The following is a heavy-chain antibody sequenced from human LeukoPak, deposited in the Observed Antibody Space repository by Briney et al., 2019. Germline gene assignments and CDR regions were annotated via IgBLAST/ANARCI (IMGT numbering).Heavy chain of an antibody. CDR2: VSYDGNKK. CDR3: AKDECSGGSCYLLGAFDL. Sequence: GGFLRLSCAASRFTFSSYGMHWVRPTPGTGLEWVAVVSYDGNKKYYACSVKGRFTISRDNSKNTLYLQMNSLRAEDTAVYYCAKDECSGGSCYLLGAFDLWGQGTMVTVSS. J-gene: IGHJ3*01. V-gene: IGHV3-30*18. CDR1: RFTFSSYG. D-gene: IGHD2-15*01.